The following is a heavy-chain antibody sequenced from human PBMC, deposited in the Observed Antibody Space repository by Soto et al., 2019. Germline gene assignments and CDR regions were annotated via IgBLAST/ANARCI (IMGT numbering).Heavy chain of an antibody. CDR2: IDWDDEK. CDR1: GFSLSTRGMR. CDR3: ARLAPADSWHFEL. J-gene: IGHJ2*01. Sequence: SGPTLVNPTQTLTLTCTFSGFSLSTRGMRVSWIRQPPGKALEWLARIDWDDEKFYTTSLKTRLTISKDTSKNQVVLTMTNMDPVDTATYYCARLAPADSWHFELSGRGTIVTVYS. D-gene: IGHD2-2*01. V-gene: IGHV2-70*04.